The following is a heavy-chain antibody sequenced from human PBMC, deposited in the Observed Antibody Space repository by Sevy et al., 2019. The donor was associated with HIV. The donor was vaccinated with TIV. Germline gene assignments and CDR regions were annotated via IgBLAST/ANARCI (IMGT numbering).Heavy chain of an antibody. D-gene: IGHD2-21*02. CDR1: GFIFGDYY. CDR3: ARGGHCDDANWGFDY. J-gene: IGHJ4*02. CDR2: VGRGCFTI. Sequence: GGSLRLSCAASGFIFGDYYMAWVRQAPGKGLEWISYVGRGCFTIYYADSVEGRFSISRDDAKDSLFLQMDSLRAEDTAFYYCARGGHCDDANWGFDYWGQGALVTVSS. V-gene: IGHV3-11*01.